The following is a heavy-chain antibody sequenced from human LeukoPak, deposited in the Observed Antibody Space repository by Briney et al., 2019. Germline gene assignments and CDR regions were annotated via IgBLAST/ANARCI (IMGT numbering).Heavy chain of an antibody. V-gene: IGHV3-7*01. CDR2: IKQDGSEK. Sequence: GGSLRLSCAASGFTFSSYWMSWVRQAPGKGLEWVANIKQDGSEKYYVDSVKGRFTISRDNAKNSLYLQMNSLRAEDTAVYYCAREREVLPRQVWFDPWGQGTLVTVSS. D-gene: IGHD2-2*01. CDR3: AREREVLPRQVWFDP. CDR1: GFTFSSYW. J-gene: IGHJ5*02.